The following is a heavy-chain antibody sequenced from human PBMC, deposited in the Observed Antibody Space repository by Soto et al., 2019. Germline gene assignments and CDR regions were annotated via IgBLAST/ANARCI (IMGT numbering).Heavy chain of an antibody. J-gene: IGHJ5*02. CDR2: INHSGST. Sequence: QVQLQQWGAGLLKPSETLSLTCAVYGGSFSDYYWSWIRQPPGKGLEWIGEINHSGSTNYNPSLKSRVTISVDTSKNQFSLKLSSETAADTAVYYCAREGRYYASGRFWWFDPWGQGTLVTVSS. D-gene: IGHD3-10*01. CDR3: AREGRYYASGRFWWFDP. CDR1: GGSFSDYY. V-gene: IGHV4-34*01.